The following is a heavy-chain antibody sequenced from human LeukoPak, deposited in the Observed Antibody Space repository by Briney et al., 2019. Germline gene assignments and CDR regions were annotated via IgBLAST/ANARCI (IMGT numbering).Heavy chain of an antibody. J-gene: IGHJ1*01. CDR3: ARVKYRAAGDKQH. D-gene: IGHD6-13*01. V-gene: IGHV1-2*02. CDR1: GYTFTDAY. Sequence: ASVKVSCKTSGYTFTDAYIHWVRQAPGQGLEWMRWINPDSGGTNYAQKFQGRVTMTRDTSITTVYMELSSLRSDDTAVYYCARVKYRAAGDKQHWGRGTLVTVSS. CDR2: INPDSGGT.